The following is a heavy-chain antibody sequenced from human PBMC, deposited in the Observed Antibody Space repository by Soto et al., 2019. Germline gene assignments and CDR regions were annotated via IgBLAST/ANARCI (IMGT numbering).Heavy chain of an antibody. CDR1: GYTFTSYY. J-gene: IGHJ6*02. CDR3: ARSGRAAMMVYYYYYYGMDV. V-gene: IGHV1-46*01. Sequence: ASVKVSCKASGYTFTSYYMHWVRQAPGQGLEWMGIINPSGGSTSYAQKFQGRVTMTRDTSTSTVYMELSSLRSEDTAVYYCARSGRAAMMVYYYYYYGMDVWGQGTTVTVSS. CDR2: INPSGGST. D-gene: IGHD2-2*01.